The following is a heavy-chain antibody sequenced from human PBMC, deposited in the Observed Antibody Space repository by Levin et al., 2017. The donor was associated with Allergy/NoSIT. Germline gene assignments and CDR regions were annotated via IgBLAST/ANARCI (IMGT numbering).Heavy chain of an antibody. CDR3: AREGVLLGVYYYGMDV. CDR2: MNPNSGNT. CDR1: GYTFTSYD. V-gene: IGHV1-8*01. D-gene: IGHD3-10*01. J-gene: IGHJ6*02. Sequence: KISCKASGYTFTSYDINWVRQATGQGLEWMGWMNPNSGNTGYAQKFQGRVTMTRNTSISTAYMELSSLRSEDTAVYYCAREGVLLGVYYYGMDVWGQGTTITVSS.